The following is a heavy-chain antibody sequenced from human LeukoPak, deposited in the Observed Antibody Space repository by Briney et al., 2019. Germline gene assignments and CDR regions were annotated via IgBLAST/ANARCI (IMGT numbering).Heavy chain of an antibody. J-gene: IGHJ4*02. D-gene: IGHD6-19*01. CDR2: IGTAGNT. V-gene: IGHV3-13*01. Sequence: LTGGSLRLSCAASGFTFSSHDMHWVRQPTGKGLEWVSVIGTAGNTYYTDSVKGRFTISRENTKNSLYLQMDNLRAEDTAVYYCARSKSYSIGWTDFDCWGQGTQVTVSS. CDR1: GFTFSSHD. CDR3: ARSKSYSIGWTDFDC.